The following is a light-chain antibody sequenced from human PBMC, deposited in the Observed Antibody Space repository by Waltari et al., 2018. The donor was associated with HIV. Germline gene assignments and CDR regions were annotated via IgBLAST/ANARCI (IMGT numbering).Light chain of an antibody. J-gene: IGLJ3*02. CDR3: AAWDDTPTGHVL. V-gene: IGLV1-44*01. CDR1: TSNIGTNV. CDR2: GNN. Sequence: QSVLAQPPSVSGTPGQRVTISCSGTTSNIGTNVVNWYQQVPGRAPKLFISGNNQRPSGVPDRFSGFKSGTSASLAINGLQSEDEADYYCAAWDDTPTGHVLFGGGTKVTVL.